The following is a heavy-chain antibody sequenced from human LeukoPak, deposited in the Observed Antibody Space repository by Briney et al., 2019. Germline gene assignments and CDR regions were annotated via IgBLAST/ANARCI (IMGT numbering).Heavy chain of an antibody. D-gene: IGHD4-17*01. Sequence: PGGSLRLSCAVSGFTVSSNYMSWVRQAPGKGLEWVSVIYSGGSTYYADSVKGRFTISRDNSKNTLYLQMNSLRAEDTAVYYCARDQRTTVDAFDIWGQGTMVTVSS. CDR3: ARDQRTTVDAFDI. J-gene: IGHJ3*02. CDR1: GFTVSSNY. CDR2: IYSGGST. V-gene: IGHV3-66*01.